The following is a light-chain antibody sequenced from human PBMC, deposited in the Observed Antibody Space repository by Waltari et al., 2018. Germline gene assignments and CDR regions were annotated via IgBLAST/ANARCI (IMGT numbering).Light chain of an antibody. J-gene: IGKJ1*01. CDR3: MQPLQTPRT. CDR1: QSLLHTYGYNY. CDR2: LAS. V-gene: IGKV2-28*01. Sequence: DIVMTKSPLSLPVTPGEPASISCRSSQSLLHTYGYNYLDWYLQKPGQSPQLLIYLASSRASGVPDRFSGSGSGTDFTLKISRVEAEDVGVYYCMQPLQTPRTFGQGTKLEIK.